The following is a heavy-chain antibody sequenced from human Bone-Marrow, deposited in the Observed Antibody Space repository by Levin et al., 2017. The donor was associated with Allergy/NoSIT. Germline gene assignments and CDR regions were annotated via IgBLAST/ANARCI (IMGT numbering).Heavy chain of an antibody. CDR3: ARSSCSSSTSCLSRSWNSPFDY. CDR1: GYSFTSYW. CDR2: IYPGDSDT. D-gene: IGHD2-2*01. Sequence: GESLKISCKGSGYSFTSYWIGWVRQMPGKGLEWMGIIYPGDSDTRYSPSFQGQVTISADKSISTAYLQWSSLKASDTAMYYCARSSCSSSTSCLSRSWNSPFDYWGQGTLVTVSS. J-gene: IGHJ4*02. V-gene: IGHV5-51*01.